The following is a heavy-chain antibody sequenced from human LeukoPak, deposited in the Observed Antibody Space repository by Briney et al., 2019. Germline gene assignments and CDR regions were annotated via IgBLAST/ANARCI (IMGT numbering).Heavy chain of an antibody. CDR3: ARGMQPRSPGVY. Sequence: PSETLSLTCGVYGGSFSGYYWSWIRHPPGKGLEWIGEINHSGSTDYNPSLKSRVTISVDTSKNQFSLKLTSVTAADTAVYYCARGMQPRSPGVYWGQGTLVTVSS. D-gene: IGHD2-2*01. CDR2: INHSGST. J-gene: IGHJ4*02. V-gene: IGHV4-34*01. CDR1: GGSFSGYY.